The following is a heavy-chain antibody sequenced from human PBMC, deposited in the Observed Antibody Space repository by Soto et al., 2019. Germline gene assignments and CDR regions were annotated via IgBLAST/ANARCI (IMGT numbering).Heavy chain of an antibody. J-gene: IGHJ4*01. V-gene: IGHV3-30*18. Sequence: GGSLRLSCIASGFTFSNYGIHWVRQAPGKGLEWVAVVSSDGYTKYYADSVKGRFTISRDNSKNTLYLQMDSLRPGDTAVYYCAKEIEVAGDLDYWGLGTLVTVSS. D-gene: IGHD6-19*01. CDR1: GFTFSNYG. CDR2: VSSDGYTK. CDR3: AKEIEVAGDLDY.